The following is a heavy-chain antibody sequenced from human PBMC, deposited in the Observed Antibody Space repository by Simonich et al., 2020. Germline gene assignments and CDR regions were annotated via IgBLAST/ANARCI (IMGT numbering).Heavy chain of an antibody. CDR2: ISSSSSYI. Sequence: EVQLVESGGGLVKPGGSLRLSCAASGFTFSSYSMNWVRQAPGKGRGRVSSISSSSSYIYYADSVKGRITISRDNAQNSLYLQMNSLRAEDTAVYYCARGHSSSFDYWGQGTLVTVSS. CDR3: ARGHSSSFDY. J-gene: IGHJ4*02. CDR1: GFTFSSYS. V-gene: IGHV3-21*01. D-gene: IGHD6-6*01.